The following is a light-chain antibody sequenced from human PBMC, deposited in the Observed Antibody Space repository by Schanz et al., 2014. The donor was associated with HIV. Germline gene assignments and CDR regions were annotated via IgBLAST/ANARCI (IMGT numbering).Light chain of an antibody. CDR1: QSLDKW. CDR3: QQANSFPLFT. Sequence: DIQMTQSPSTLSASVGDRVTITCRASQSLDKWLAWYQQKPGQAPKLLIYQTSYLESGVPSRFSGTESGTEFTLTIASLQPDDFATYYCQQANSFPLFTFGPGTKVDIK. CDR2: QTS. V-gene: IGKV1-5*03. J-gene: IGKJ3*01.